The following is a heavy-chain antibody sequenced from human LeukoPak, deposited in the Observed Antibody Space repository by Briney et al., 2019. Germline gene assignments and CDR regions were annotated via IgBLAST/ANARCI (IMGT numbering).Heavy chain of an antibody. CDR1: SGSISSSDYY. V-gene: IGHV4-39*01. CDR3: ARHDPYISGWSRGVDY. D-gene: IGHD6-19*01. CDR2: IYYSGST. Sequence: SETLSLTCTVSSGSISSSDYYWGWVRQPPGKALEWIASIYYSGSTYYNPSLKSRVTISVDTSRNQFSLKLTSVTAADTAVYYCARHDPYISGWSRGVDYWGQGTLVTVSS. J-gene: IGHJ4*02.